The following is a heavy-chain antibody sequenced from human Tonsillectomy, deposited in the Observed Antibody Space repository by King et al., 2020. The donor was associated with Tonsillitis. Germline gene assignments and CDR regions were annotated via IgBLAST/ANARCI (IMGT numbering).Heavy chain of an antibody. Sequence: VQLQESGPGLVKPSETLSLTCTVSGGSISSYYWSWIRQPAGKGLEWIGRIYTSGSTNYNPSLKSRVTMLVDTSKNQFSLKLSSVTAADTAVYYCARVRIRGVTSGWFDPWGQGTLVTVSS. CDR2: IYTSGST. CDR3: ARVRIRGVTSGWFDP. D-gene: IGHD3-10*01. CDR1: GGSISSYY. J-gene: IGHJ5*02. V-gene: IGHV4-4*07.